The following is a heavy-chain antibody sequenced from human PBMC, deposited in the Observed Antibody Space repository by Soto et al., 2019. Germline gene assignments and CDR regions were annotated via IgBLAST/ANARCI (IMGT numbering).Heavy chain of an antibody. Sequence: QVQLVESGGGAVQPGESLRLSCVASGFDFTYYAMHWVRQAPGKGLESVAVMSRDGSKIHHTDSVKGRFTISRDNSKNTLYLQMNTPRKEDTAVYFCAKDEGVGGTLGLFDYWGQGTLFCVSS. CDR1: GFDFTYYA. J-gene: IGHJ4*02. CDR2: MSRDGSKI. V-gene: IGHV3-30*18. D-gene: IGHD1-26*01. CDR3: AKDEGVGGTLGLFDY.